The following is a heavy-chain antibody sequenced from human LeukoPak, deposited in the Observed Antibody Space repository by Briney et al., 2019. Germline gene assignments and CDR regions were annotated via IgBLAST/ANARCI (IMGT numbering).Heavy chain of an antibody. CDR2: IWYGGSNK. CDR3: ARVRYGELDV. J-gene: IGHJ6*02. V-gene: IGHV3-33*01. CDR1: GCTFSSYG. Sequence: PGGSLRLSCAASGCTFSSYGMHWVRQAPGKGLEWVAGIWYGGSNKYYAYSVKRRFTISRDNSKHTLYLQLNSLRPEATDVYYCARVRYGELDVWGQGTTVTVSS. D-gene: IGHD4-17*01.